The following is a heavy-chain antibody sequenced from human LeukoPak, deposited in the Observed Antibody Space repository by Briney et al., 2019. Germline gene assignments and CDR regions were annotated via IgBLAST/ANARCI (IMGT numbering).Heavy chain of an antibody. J-gene: IGHJ5*02. CDR3: ARSRGSSGWYRWFDP. D-gene: IGHD6-19*01. CDR1: GFTFSSYS. V-gene: IGHV3-21*01. Sequence: GGSLRLSCAASGFTFSSYSMNWVRQAPGKGLEWVSSISSSSSYIYYADSVKGRFTISRDNAKNSLYLQMNSQRAEDTAVYYCARSRGSSGWYRWFDPWGQGTLVTVSS. CDR2: ISSSSSYI.